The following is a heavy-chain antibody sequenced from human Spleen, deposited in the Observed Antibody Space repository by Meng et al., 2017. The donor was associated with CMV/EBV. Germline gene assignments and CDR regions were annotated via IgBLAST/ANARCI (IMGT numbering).Heavy chain of an antibody. CDR1: GYTFTGYY. CDR3: ASVGVVVPAANDY. D-gene: IGHD2-2*01. J-gene: IGHJ4*02. CDR2: INPNSGGT. Sequence: DSVKVSCKASGYTFTGYYMHWVRQAPGQGLEWMGWINPNSGGTNYAQKFQARVTMTRDTSISTAYMELSRLRSDDTAVYYCASVGVVVPAANDYWGQGTLVTVSS. V-gene: IGHV1-2*02.